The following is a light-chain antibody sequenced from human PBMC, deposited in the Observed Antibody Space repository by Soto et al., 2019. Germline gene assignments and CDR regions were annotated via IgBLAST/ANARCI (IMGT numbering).Light chain of an antibody. CDR3: QQYGDSLSIT. Sequence: EIVMTQSPATLSVSPGEGATLSCRASQTVSSNLAWYQHKLGQAPRLLISGASNRATGIPARFSGSGSGTDFSLTISRLEPEDFAVYYCQQYGDSLSITFGQGTRLEIK. V-gene: IGKV3-15*01. J-gene: IGKJ5*01. CDR2: GAS. CDR1: QTVSSN.